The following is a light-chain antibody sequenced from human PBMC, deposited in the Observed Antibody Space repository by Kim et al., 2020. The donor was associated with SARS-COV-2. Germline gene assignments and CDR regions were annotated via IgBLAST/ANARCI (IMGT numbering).Light chain of an antibody. J-gene: IGKJ5*01. V-gene: IGKV3-20*01. CDR1: QSVSSSY. CDR2: GAS. Sequence: EIVLTQSPGTLSLSPGERATLSCRASQSVSSSYLAWYQQKPGQAPRLLIYGASTRATGIPDRFSGSGSGTDFALTISRLESEDFVVYYCQQYGSSPIAFGQGTRLEIK. CDR3: QQYGSSPIA.